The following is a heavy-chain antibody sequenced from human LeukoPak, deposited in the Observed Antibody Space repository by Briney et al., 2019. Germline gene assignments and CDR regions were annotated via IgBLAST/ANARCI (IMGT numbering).Heavy chain of an antibody. Sequence: GGSLRLSCAASGFTFSSYEMNWVRQAPGKGLEWVSYISSSGSTIYYADSVKGRFTISRDNAKNSLYLQMNSLRAEDTAVYYCARAVVVAASWFDPWGQGTLVTVSS. CDR1: GFTFSSYE. CDR2: ISSSGSTI. J-gene: IGHJ5*02. V-gene: IGHV3-48*03. CDR3: ARAVVVAASWFDP. D-gene: IGHD2-15*01.